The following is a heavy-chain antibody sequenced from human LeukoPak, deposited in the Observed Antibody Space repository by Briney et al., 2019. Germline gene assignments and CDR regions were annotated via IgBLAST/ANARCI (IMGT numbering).Heavy chain of an antibody. CDR3: AKERKREPASLDY. CDR2: IYSGGST. D-gene: IGHD1-26*01. Sequence: GGSLRLSCAASGFFVSSNYMNWVRQAPGKGLEWVSLIYSGGSTYYADSVKGRFTISRDNSKNTLYLQMNSLRAEDTAVYYCAKERKREPASLDYWGQGTLVTVSS. J-gene: IGHJ4*02. V-gene: IGHV3-53*01. CDR1: GFFVSSNY.